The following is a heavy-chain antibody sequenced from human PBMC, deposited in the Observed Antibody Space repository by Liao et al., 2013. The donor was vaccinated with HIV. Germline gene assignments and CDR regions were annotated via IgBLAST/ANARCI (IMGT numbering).Heavy chain of an antibody. Sequence: QLQLQESGPGLVKPSETLSLTCTVSGGSISSYYWSWIRQPPGKGLEWIGYIYYSGSTNYNPSLKSRVTISVDTSKNQFSLKLSSVTAADTAVYYCARDGGYSSGWYRYFDLWGRGTWSLSPQ. CDR1: GGSISSYY. CDR3: ARDGGYSSGWYRYFDL. J-gene: IGHJ2*01. D-gene: IGHD6-19*01. CDR2: IYYSGST. V-gene: IGHV4-59*01.